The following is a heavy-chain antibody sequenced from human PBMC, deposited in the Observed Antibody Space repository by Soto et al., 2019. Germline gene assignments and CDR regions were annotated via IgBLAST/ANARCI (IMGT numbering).Heavy chain of an antibody. Sequence: GGSLRLSCAASGFTFGTFGMNWVRQAPGKGLEWVASITSTGRFMKYADSMKGRFTISRDNAKNTLYLQMDSLRAEDTAVYYCARDNMEDGYIWLFDSWGHITLVTVPS. D-gene: IGHD5-12*01. CDR1: GFTFGTFG. J-gene: IGHJ4*01. V-gene: IGHV3-21*01. CDR3: ARDNMEDGYIWLFDS. CDR2: ITSTGRFM.